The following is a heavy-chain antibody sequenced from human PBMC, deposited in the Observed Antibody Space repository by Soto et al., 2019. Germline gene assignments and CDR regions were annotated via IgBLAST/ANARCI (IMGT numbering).Heavy chain of an antibody. J-gene: IGHJ5*02. Sequence: SGPTRVNPPQTLTMTGTFAGCSLTTQGVGVGWIRQPPGKALEWLALIYWNDDKRYSPSLRGRLTITKDTSKNQVVLAMTNMDPVDTATYYCAHHTITPATNWFDPWGLGTLVTVSS. CDR1: GCSLTTQGVG. CDR2: IYWNDDK. CDR3: AHHTITPATNWFDP. V-gene: IGHV2-5*01. D-gene: IGHD2-2*01.